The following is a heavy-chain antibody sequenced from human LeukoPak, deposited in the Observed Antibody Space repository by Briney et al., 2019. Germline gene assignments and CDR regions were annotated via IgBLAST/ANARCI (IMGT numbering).Heavy chain of an antibody. D-gene: IGHD2-15*01. CDR2: ISNTGSAI. J-gene: IGHJ6*02. V-gene: IGHV3-11*01. CDR1: GFTFNEYH. CDR3: AKAVSVVVAATYYYGMDV. Sequence: GGSLRLSCATSGFTFNEYHMAWFRLVPGKGLEWISYISNTGSAIYYADSVKGRFTISRDNSKNTLYLQMNSLRAEDTAVYYCAKAVSVVVAATYYYGMDVWGQGTTVTVSS.